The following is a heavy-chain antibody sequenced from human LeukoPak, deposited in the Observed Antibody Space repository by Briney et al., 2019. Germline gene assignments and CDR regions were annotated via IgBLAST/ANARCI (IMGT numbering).Heavy chain of an antibody. CDR2: IIPILGIA. V-gene: IGHV1-69*04. J-gene: IGHJ4*02. CDR3: ARVESSSGPFDY. CDR1: GGTFSIYA. Sequence: SVKVSCKASGGTFSIYAISWVRQAPGQGLEWMGRIIPILGIANYAQKFQGRVTITADKSTSTAYMELSSLRSEDTAVYYCARVESSSGPFDYWGQGALVTVSS. D-gene: IGHD6-19*01.